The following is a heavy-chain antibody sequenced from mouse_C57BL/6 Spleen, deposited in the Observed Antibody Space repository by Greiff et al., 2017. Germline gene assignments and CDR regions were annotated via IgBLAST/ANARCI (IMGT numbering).Heavy chain of an antibody. V-gene: IGHV1-52*01. CDR2: IDPSDSET. CDR1: GYTFTSYW. D-gene: IGHD2-5*01. CDR3: ATYYSNYAAWFAY. J-gene: IGHJ3*01. Sequence: QVQLQQPGAELVRPGSSVKLSCKASGYTFTSYWMHWVKQRPIQGLEWIGNIDPSDSETHYNQKFKDKATLTVDKSSSTAYMQLSSLTSEDSAGYYCATYYSNYAAWFAYWGQGTLVTVSA.